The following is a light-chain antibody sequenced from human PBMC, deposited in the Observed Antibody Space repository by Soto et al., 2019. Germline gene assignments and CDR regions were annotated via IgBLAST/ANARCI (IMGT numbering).Light chain of an antibody. Sequence: DIHLTQSPSFLSASVGDRVTITCRASQGISTYLAWYQQKPGQVPKLLIYGTSTLQSGVPSRFRGNRSGADFTLTITYVQPEYFATYYCQQLDEYPITFGQGTRLEIK. J-gene: IGKJ5*01. CDR2: GTS. CDR3: QQLDEYPIT. V-gene: IGKV1-9*01. CDR1: QGISTY.